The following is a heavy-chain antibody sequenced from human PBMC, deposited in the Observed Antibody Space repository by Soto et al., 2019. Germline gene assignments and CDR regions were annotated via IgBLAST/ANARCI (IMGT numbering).Heavy chain of an antibody. V-gene: IGHV3-23*01. J-gene: IGHJ6*02. CDR3: AKDGQHPDLYYYYGMDV. CDR1: GFTFSSYA. Sequence: EVQLLESGGGLVQPGGSLRLSCAASGFTFSSYAMSWVRQAPGKGLEWVSAISGSGGSTYYADSVKGRFTISRDNSKNTLYLQMNSLRAEDTAVYYCAKDGQHPDLYYYYGMDVWGQGTTVTVSS. D-gene: IGHD6-13*01. CDR2: ISGSGGST.